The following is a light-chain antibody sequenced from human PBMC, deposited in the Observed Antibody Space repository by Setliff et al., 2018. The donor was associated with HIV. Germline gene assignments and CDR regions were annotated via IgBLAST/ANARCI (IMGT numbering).Light chain of an antibody. V-gene: IGLV1-47*01. CDR1: ISNIGSNY. J-gene: IGLJ2*01. CDR2: RND. Sequence: QSVLTQPPSASGTPGQRVIISCSGSISNIGSNYVCWYQQLPGTAPKLLIYRNDEWPSGVPDRFSGSKPGTSASLAISGLRSEDEADYYCAAWDDSLSGVVFGGGTKVTVL. CDR3: AAWDDSLSGVV.